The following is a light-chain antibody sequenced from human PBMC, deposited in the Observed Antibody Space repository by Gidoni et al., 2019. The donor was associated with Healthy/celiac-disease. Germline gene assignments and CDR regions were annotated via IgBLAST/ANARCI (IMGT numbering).Light chain of an antibody. CDR3: QQYGSSPRT. Sequence: IVLTQSPGTLSSSPGDRATLSCRASQSVSSSYLAWYQQKPGQAPRLLIYGASSRDTGIPDRFSGSGSGTDFTLTISRLEPEDFAVYYCQQYGSSPRTFGQGTKLEIK. J-gene: IGKJ2*01. CDR1: QSVSSSY. V-gene: IGKV3-20*01. CDR2: GAS.